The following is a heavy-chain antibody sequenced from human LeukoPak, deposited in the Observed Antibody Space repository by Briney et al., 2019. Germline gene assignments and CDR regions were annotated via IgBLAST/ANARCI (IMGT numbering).Heavy chain of an antibody. Sequence: GGSLRLSCAASGFTDSSNYMSWVRQAPGKGLEWVSSISSSSSYIYYADSVKGRFTISRDNAKNSLYLQMNSLRAEDTAVYYCARDRGGIFGVVMYAFDIWGQGTMVTVSS. V-gene: IGHV3-21*01. D-gene: IGHD3-3*01. J-gene: IGHJ3*02. CDR1: GFTDSSNY. CDR3: ARDRGGIFGVVMYAFDI. CDR2: ISSSSSYI.